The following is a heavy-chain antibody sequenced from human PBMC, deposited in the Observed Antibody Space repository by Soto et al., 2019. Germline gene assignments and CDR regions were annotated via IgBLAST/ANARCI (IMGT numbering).Heavy chain of an antibody. J-gene: IGHJ4*02. CDR2: VSYSGAT. V-gene: IGHV4-39*01. CDR3: ARHPDCTVVTHCPFDY. CDR1: GASISSGSYS. Sequence: SETLSLTCAVSGASISSGSYSWVLLRQPPGKGLEWIGSVSYSGATVDNPSLRSRITISVDMSKNQFSLRLSSVTAADTAIYYCARHPDCTVVTHCPFDYWGLGTLVTVSS. D-gene: IGHD2-21*02.